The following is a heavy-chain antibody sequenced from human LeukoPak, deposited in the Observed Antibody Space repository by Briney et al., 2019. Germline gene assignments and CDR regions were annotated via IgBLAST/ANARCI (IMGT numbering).Heavy chain of an antibody. CDR2: INQDVSET. Sequence: GGSLRLSCPLPGFTLISYWMTWVRHAPGKWLEWVASINQDVSETNYVASVEGRFTISRANAKISLYLQMNSMRVEDTAIYYCVRSWLLVAATRPTDYWGQGTLVTVSS. CDR3: VRSWLLVAATRPTDY. J-gene: IGHJ4*02. D-gene: IGHD1-26*01. V-gene: IGHV3-7*01. CDR1: GFTLISYW.